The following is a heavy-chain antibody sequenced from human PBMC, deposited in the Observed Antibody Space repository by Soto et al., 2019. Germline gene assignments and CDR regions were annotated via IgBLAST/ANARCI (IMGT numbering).Heavy chain of an antibody. V-gene: IGHV4-31*03. J-gene: IGHJ4*02. CDR3: ARDTAAAGLIDY. D-gene: IGHD6-13*01. CDR1: GGSISSGGYY. Sequence: SETLSLTCTVSGGSISSGGYYWSWIRQHPGKGLEWIGYIYYSGSTYYNPSLKSRVTISVDTSKNQFSLKLSSVTAADTAVYYCARDTAAAGLIDYWGQGTLVTVSS. CDR2: IYYSGST.